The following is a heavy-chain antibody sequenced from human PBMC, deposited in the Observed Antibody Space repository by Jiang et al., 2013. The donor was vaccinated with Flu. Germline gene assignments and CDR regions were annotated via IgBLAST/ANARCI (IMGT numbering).Heavy chain of an antibody. CDR3: ARSIRGDPRPSFDH. V-gene: IGHV2-70*01. CDR2: IDWDDDK. CDR1: GFSLSTHGIC. D-gene: IGHD3-10*01. J-gene: IGHJ4*02. Sequence: KPTQTLTLTCTFSGFSLSTHGICVSWIRQPPGKALEWLALIDWDDDKYYTASLKTRLAISKDTSKNHVVLTMTNMDLVDTATYYCARSIRGDPRPSFDHWGQGTLVTVSS.